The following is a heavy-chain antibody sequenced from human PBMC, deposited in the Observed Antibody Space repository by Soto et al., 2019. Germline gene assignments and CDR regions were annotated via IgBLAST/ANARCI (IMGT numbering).Heavy chain of an antibody. J-gene: IGHJ5*02. V-gene: IGHV1-18*01. Sequence: SRNLSRKASVCTFTSHGISRERQAPGQGPEWMAWISAYNGNTYYAQKHQGRGTTTTDASTSTVYMELRSLRSDDTDVYYCVRRTYGYYDHWGQGTLVTVSS. CDR1: VCTFTSHG. CDR3: VRRTYGYYDH. D-gene: IGHD3-22*01. CDR2: ISAYNGNT.